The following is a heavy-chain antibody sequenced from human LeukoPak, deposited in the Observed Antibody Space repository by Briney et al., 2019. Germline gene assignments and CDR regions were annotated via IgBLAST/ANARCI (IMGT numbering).Heavy chain of an antibody. CDR1: GYTFTNYD. J-gene: IGHJ1*01. CDR3: AMYDSSGYRHFHH. V-gene: IGHV1-8*01. Sequence: GASVKVSCKASGYTFTNYDINWVRQATGQGLEWMGWMSPNSANTGYAQKFRGRVTMTRNTSISTAYMDLSSLRYEDTAVYYCAMYDSSGYRHFHHWGQGTLVTVSS. D-gene: IGHD3-22*01. CDR2: MSPNSANT.